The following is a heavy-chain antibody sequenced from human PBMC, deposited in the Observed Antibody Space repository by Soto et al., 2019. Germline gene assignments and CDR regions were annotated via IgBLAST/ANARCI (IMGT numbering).Heavy chain of an antibody. Sequence: PSETLSLTCTVSGGSISSGGYYWSWIRQHPGKGLEWIGYIYYSGSTYYNPSLKSRVTISVDTSKNQFSLKLSSVTAADTAMYYCARSQRRREGSYYYGMDVWGQGTTVTVSS. CDR2: IYYSGST. CDR3: ARSQRRREGSYYYGMDV. J-gene: IGHJ6*02. D-gene: IGHD2-2*01. V-gene: IGHV4-31*03. CDR1: GGSISSGGYY.